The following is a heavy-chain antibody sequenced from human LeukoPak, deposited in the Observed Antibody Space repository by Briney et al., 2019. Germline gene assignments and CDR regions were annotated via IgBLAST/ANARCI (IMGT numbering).Heavy chain of an antibody. D-gene: IGHD2-15*01. CDR2: TSGSGGST. Sequence: PGGSLRLSCAASGFTVTSYAMNWVRQAPGKGLEWVSGTSGSGGSTYYAGSVKGRFTISRDNSKNTLYLQMNSLRVEDTAVYYCAKNGGSQCYSHLDSWGQGTLVTASS. CDR3: AKNGGSQCYSHLDS. V-gene: IGHV3-23*01. CDR1: GFTVTSYA. J-gene: IGHJ4*02.